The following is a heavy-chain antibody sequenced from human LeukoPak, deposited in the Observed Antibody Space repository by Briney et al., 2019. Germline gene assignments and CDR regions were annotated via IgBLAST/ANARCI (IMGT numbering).Heavy chain of an antibody. V-gene: IGHV4-59*01. CDR3: ARGPDYGSGSIYPDY. J-gene: IGHJ4*02. CDR2: TFYSGST. CDR1: GGSISSYY. D-gene: IGHD3-10*01. Sequence: SETLSLTCTVSGGSISSYYWSWIRQPPGKGLEWIGYTFYSGSTNYNPSLKSRVTISVDTSKNQFSLKLSSVTAADTAVYYCARGPDYGSGSIYPDYWGQGTLVTVSS.